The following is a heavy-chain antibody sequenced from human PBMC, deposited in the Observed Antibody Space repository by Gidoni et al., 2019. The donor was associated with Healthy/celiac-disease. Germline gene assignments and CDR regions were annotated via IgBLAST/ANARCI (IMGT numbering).Heavy chain of an antibody. V-gene: IGHV4-39*01. CDR1: GGSISSSSYY. D-gene: IGHD1-26*01. CDR3: AWTNGSYWDAFDI. J-gene: IGHJ3*02. CDR2: IYYGGST. Sequence: QLQLQESGPGLVKPSETLSLTCTVSGGSISSSSYYWGWLRQRPGKGLECIGSIYYGGSTYYTPSIKSLVTISVDTSKNQFSLKLSSVTAADTAVYYCAWTNGSYWDAFDIWGQGTMVTVSS.